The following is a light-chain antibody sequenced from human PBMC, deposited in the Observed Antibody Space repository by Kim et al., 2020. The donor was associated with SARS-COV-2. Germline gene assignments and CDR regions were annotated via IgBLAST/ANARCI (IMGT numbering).Light chain of an antibody. J-gene: IGLJ1*01. Sequence: GQRVTISCSGSSANIGNNFVSWYQQLPGTAPKLLIYDNNKRPSGIPDRFSGSKSGTSATLAITGLQTGDEADYYCGSWDSSLSAAVFGTGTKVTVL. CDR3: GSWDSSLSAAV. V-gene: IGLV1-51*01. CDR2: DNN. CDR1: SANIGNNF.